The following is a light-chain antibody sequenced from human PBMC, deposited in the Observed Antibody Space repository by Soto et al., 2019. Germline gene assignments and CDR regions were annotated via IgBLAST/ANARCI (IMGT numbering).Light chain of an antibody. CDR1: QSISSW. CDR2: DAS. CDR3: QQYNSWWT. V-gene: IGKV1-5*01. J-gene: IGKJ1*01. Sequence: DIQMTQSPSTLSASVGDRVTIPCRASQSISSWLAWYQQKPGKAPTLLLYDASSLESGVPSRVSGSGSGTEFTLTTSCLEPDDVPTYYCQQYNSWWTFGQGNKVESK.